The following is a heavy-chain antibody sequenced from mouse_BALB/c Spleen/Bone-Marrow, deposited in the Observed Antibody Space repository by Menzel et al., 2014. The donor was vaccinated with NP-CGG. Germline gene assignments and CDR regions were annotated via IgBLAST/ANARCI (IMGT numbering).Heavy chain of an antibody. D-gene: IGHD2-4*01. Sequence: QVQLKESGPELVKPGASVRISCKASGYTFTSYYIHWVKQRPGQGLEWIGWIYPGNVNTKYNEKFKGKATLTADESSSTAYMQVSSLTSEDSAVYFCARSYDYDGNYAMDYWGQGTSVTVSS. CDR3: ARSYDYDGNYAMDY. V-gene: IGHV1S56*01. CDR1: GYTFTSYY. J-gene: IGHJ4*01. CDR2: IYPGNVNT.